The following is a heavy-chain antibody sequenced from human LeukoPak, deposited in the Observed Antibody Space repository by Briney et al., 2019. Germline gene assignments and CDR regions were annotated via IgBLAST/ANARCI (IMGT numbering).Heavy chain of an antibody. CDR3: ARGVVAAAGRTFDF. CDR2: IYNSGST. CDR1: GGSLSAYY. J-gene: IGHJ4*02. D-gene: IGHD6-13*01. V-gene: IGHV4-34*11. Sequence: KPSETLSLTCAVYGGSLSAYYWTWIRQPPGKGLEWIGYIYNSGSTSYNPSLKSRVTISLDTSQNQFSLKLSSLTAADTAVYYCARGVVAAAGRTFDFWGQGTLVTVSS.